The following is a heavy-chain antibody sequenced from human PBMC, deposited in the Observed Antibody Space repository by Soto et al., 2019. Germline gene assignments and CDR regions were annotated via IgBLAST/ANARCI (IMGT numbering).Heavy chain of an antibody. J-gene: IGHJ4*02. D-gene: IGHD6-19*01. CDR1: GFTFSSYA. Sequence: VQLLESGGCLVQPGGSLRLSCAASGFTFSSYAMSWVRQAPGKGLEWVSAISGSGGSTYYADSVKGRFTISRDNSKNALYLQMNSLRAEDTAVYYCAKDRIAVAGGASDYWGQGTLVTVSS. V-gene: IGHV3-23*01. CDR2: ISGSGGST. CDR3: AKDRIAVAGGASDY.